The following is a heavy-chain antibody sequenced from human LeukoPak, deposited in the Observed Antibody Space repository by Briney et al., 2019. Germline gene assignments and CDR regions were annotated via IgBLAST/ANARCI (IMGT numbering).Heavy chain of an antibody. CDR2: ISGSGGST. Sequence: PGGSRRLSCAAPGFTFTSYAMSWVRQAPGKGLDWVSAISGSGGSTYYADSVKGRFTISRDNSKNTLYLQMNSLRAEDTAVYYCAKYLEADYYYYYMDVWGKGTTVTVSS. CDR3: AKYLEADYYYYYMDV. CDR1: GFTFTSYA. D-gene: IGHD3-3*01. V-gene: IGHV3-23*01. J-gene: IGHJ6*03.